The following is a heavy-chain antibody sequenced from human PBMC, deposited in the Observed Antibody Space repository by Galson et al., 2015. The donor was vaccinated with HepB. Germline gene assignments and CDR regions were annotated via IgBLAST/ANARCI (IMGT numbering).Heavy chain of an antibody. CDR2: IKEDRSEK. CDR1: EFILSMYW. V-gene: IGHV3-7*05. D-gene: IGHD3-10*01. Sequence: SLRLSCAASEFILSMYWMNWVRQAPGKGLEWVANIKEDRSEKHYVDSVKGRFTISRDNAKNSLYLQMNSLRAEDTALYYCARVKRGEWYSFYYYGMDVWGQGTTVTVSS. CDR3: ARVKRGEWYSFYYYGMDV. J-gene: IGHJ6*02.